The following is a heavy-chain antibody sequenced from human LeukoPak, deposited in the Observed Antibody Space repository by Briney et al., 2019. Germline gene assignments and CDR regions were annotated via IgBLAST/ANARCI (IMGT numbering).Heavy chain of an antibody. J-gene: IGHJ2*01. CDR1: GGSFIGFH. CDR3: ARVYYSSSYDYWYFDL. Sequence: SETLSLTCAVYGGSFIGFHWNWIRQPPGKGLEWIGDINHSGSTNYNPSLTSRVTISVDPSKNQFSLNLSSVTAADTAVYYCARVYYSSSYDYWYFDLWGRGTLVTVSS. D-gene: IGHD6-13*01. V-gene: IGHV4-34*01. CDR2: INHSGST.